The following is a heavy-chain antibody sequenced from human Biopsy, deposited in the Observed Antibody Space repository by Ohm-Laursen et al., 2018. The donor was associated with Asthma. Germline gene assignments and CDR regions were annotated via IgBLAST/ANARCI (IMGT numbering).Heavy chain of an antibody. CDR3: ARKAGSCISRTCYSLDF. J-gene: IGHJ4*02. CDR2: INSVFGTT. D-gene: IGHD2-2*01. CDR1: GGTFNTYV. V-gene: IGHV1-69*13. Sequence: SVKVSCKSLGGTFNTYVIGWVRQAPGQGLEWMGGINSVFGTTTYPQKFQDRVTITADDSTSTVYMELSSLRSEDTAVYYCARKAGSCISRTCYSLDFWGQGTLVTVS.